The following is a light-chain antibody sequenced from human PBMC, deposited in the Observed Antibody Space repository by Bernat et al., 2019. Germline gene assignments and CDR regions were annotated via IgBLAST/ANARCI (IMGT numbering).Light chain of an antibody. CDR3: QQYNNPYT. J-gene: IGKJ2*01. V-gene: IGKV3-15*01. CDR2: GAS. CDR1: QSVSSN. Sequence: EIVMTQSPATLSVSPGERATLSCRASQSVSSNLAWYQQKSGQAPRLLTYGASTRATGIPARFSGSGSGTEFTLTISSLRSEDFAVYYCQQYNNPYTFGQGTKLEIK.